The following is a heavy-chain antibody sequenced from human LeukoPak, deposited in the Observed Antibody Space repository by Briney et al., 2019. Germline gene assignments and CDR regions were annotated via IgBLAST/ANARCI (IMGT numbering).Heavy chain of an antibody. Sequence: GGSLRLSCAASGFTFSSYNMNWVRQAPGKGLEWVSSITSTGSYTFYADSVKGRFTISRDNAKNSLYLQMNSLRAEDTAIYYCARHPYSGCYGDSYYYYMDVWGKGTTVTISS. D-gene: IGHD1-26*01. J-gene: IGHJ6*03. V-gene: IGHV3-21*01. CDR2: ITSTGSYT. CDR1: GFTFSSYN. CDR3: ARHPYSGCYGDSYYYYMDV.